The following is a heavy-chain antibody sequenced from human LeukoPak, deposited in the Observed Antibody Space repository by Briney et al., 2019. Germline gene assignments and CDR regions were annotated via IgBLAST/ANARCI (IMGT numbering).Heavy chain of an antibody. Sequence: GGSLRLSCAASGFTFSSNSMNWVRQAPGKGLEWVSYISTSSSSIYYADSVKGRFTISRDNAKNSLYLQMNSLRAEDTAVYYCARGRSGFYFDYSGEGTLVTVSS. D-gene: IGHD1-26*01. CDR2: ISTSSSSI. J-gene: IGHJ4*02. CDR1: GFTFSSNS. CDR3: ARGRSGFYFDY. V-gene: IGHV3-48*01.